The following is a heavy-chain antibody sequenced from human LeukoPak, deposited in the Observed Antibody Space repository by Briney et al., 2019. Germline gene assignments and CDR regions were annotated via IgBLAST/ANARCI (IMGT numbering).Heavy chain of an antibody. CDR2: ISYDGSNK. Sequence: GGSLRLSCAASGFTFSSYGMHWVRQAPGKGLEWVAVISYDGSNKYYADSVKGRFTISRDNSKKTLYLQMNSLRAEDTAVYYCTAGTDYWGQGTLVTVSS. CDR1: GFTFSSYG. CDR3: TAGTDY. J-gene: IGHJ4*02. D-gene: IGHD6-13*01. V-gene: IGHV3-30*03.